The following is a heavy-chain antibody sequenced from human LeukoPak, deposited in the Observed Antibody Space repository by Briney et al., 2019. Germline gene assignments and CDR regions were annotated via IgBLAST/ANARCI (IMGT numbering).Heavy chain of an antibody. D-gene: IGHD4-17*01. J-gene: IGHJ6*02. CDR1: GGSFSAYY. V-gene: IGHV4-59*01. CDR2: IYYTGNT. Sequence: SETLSLTCTVSGGSFSAYYWTWVRQPPGKELEWIGYIYYTGNTNYNPSLKSRVTISADTSKNQFSLKLSSVTAADTAVYYCARVHTVNYYYYGMDVWGQGTTVTVSS. CDR3: ARVHTVNYYYYGMDV.